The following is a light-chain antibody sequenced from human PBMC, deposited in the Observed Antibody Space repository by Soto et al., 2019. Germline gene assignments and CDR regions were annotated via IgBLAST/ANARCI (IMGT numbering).Light chain of an antibody. Sequence: DIQMTQSPSSLSVSVGDSVTITCRASQGISVYVAWYQQKPGKVPELLIYEASTLQSGVPSRFRGSGSGTYFTPTISSLQPEDVATNSCKNDKSAPYIFGQGTKLEIK. CDR1: QGISVY. V-gene: IGKV1-27*01. CDR3: KNDKSAPYI. J-gene: IGKJ2*01. CDR2: EAS.